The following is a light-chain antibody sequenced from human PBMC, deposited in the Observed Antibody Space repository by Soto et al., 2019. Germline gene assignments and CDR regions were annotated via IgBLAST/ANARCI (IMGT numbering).Light chain of an antibody. V-gene: IGKV3-11*01. Sequence: IVLTQSPGTLSLSPGERATLSCRVSQSVSYSLAWYQQKPGQAPRLLIYDASKRATGLPARFSGSGSGTDFTLTISSLEPEDFAFYYCQHSRTYGGGTKVDIK. CDR3: QHSRT. CDR1: QSVSYS. CDR2: DAS. J-gene: IGKJ4*01.